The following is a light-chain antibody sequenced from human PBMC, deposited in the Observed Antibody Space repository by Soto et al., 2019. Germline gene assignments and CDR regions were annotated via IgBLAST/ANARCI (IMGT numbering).Light chain of an antibody. Sequence: EIVLTQSPGTLSLSPGERATLSCRASQSVSSSYLAWYQQKPGQAPRLLIYGASSRATGIPDRFSGSGSGTDFTLTTSRLEPEDFAVYYWPQYGSSSWTFGQGPKVES. V-gene: IGKV3-20*01. CDR1: QSVSSSY. J-gene: IGKJ1*01. CDR3: PQYGSSSWT. CDR2: GAS.